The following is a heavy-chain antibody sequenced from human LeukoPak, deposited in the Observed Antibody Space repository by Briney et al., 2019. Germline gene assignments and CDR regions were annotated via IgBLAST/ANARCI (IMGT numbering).Heavy chain of an antibody. J-gene: IGHJ5*02. CDR3: ARFEYSSFDP. CDR2: IYYSGST. CDR1: GGSISSSSYY. D-gene: IGHD6-6*01. Sequence: SETLSLTCTVSGGSISSSSYYWGWIRQPPGKGLEWIGSIYYSGSTYYNPSLKSRVTISVDTSKNQFSLKLSSVTAADTAVYYCARFEYSSFDPWGQGTLVTVSS. V-gene: IGHV4-39*01.